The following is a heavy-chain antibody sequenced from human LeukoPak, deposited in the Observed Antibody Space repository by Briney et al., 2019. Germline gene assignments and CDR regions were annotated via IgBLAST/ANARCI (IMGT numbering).Heavy chain of an antibody. CDR3: TKGLWAGVSAARD. CDR2: IRSKANNYAT. D-gene: IGHD2-8*01. V-gene: IGHV3-73*01. J-gene: IGHJ4*02. CDR1: GFTFSDSA. Sequence: GGSLKLSCAASGFTFSDSAMHWVRQASGKGLERVGRIRSKANNYATTYDASVKGRFTISRDDPRNMLYLQMNSLRTEDTAVYYCTKGLWAGVSAARDWGQGALVTVSS.